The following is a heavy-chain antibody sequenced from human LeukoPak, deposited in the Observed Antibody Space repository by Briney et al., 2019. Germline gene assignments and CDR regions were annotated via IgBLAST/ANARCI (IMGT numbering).Heavy chain of an antibody. CDR3: ARNFGGGDSSGPYY. CDR2: ISSSSSYI. CDR1: GFTFSSYS. Sequence: GGSLRLSCVASGFTFSSYSMNWVRQAPGKGLEWVSSISSSSSYIYYADSVKGRFTFSRDNAKNSLSLQMNSLRAEDTAIYYCARNFGGGDSSGPYYWGQGTLVTVSS. D-gene: IGHD3-22*01. V-gene: IGHV3-21*01. J-gene: IGHJ4*02.